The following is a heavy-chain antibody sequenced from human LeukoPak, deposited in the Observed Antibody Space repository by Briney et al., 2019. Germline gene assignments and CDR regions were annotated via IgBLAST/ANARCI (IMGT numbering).Heavy chain of an antibody. CDR2: IYYSGST. V-gene: IGHV4-59*01. Sequence: PSETLSLTCTVSGGSISSYYWSWIRQPPGKGLEWIGYIYYSGSTNYNPSLKSRVTISVDTSKNQFSLKLSSVTAADTAVYYCARESDGCDFWSGFDYWGQGTLVTVSS. D-gene: IGHD3-3*01. J-gene: IGHJ4*02. CDR1: GGSISSYY. CDR3: ARESDGCDFWSGFDY.